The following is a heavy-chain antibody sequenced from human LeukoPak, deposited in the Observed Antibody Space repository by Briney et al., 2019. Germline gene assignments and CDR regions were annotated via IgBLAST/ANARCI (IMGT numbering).Heavy chain of an antibody. V-gene: IGHV4-34*01. J-gene: IGHJ5*02. CDR3: AVAGRGVGFDP. D-gene: IGHD6-19*01. Sequence: KPSETLSLTCAVYGGSFSGYYWSWIRQPPGKGLEWIGEINHSGSTNYNPSLKSRVTISVDTSKNQFSLKLSSVTAADTAVYYCAVAGRGVGFDPWGQGTLVTISS. CDR2: INHSGST. CDR1: GGSFSGYY.